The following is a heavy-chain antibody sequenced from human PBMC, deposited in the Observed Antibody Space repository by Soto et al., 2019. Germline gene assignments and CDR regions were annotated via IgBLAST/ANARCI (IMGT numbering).Heavy chain of an antibody. CDR1: GFTFSSYS. CDR3: ARDRIAVAGKEAWAYYYYGMDV. V-gene: IGHV3-21*01. J-gene: IGHJ6*02. D-gene: IGHD6-19*01. Sequence: GGSLRLSCAASGFTFSSYSMNWVRQAPGKGLEWVSSISSSSSYKYYADSVKGRFTISRDNAKNSLYLQMNSLRAEDTAVYYCARDRIAVAGKEAWAYYYYGMDVWGQGTTVTVSS. CDR2: ISSSSSYK.